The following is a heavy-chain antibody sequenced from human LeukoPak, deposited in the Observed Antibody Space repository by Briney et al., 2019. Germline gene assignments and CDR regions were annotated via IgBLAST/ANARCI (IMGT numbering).Heavy chain of an antibody. Sequence: GGSLRLSCAGSGFTVSSYAMHWVRQPIGKGLEWVSALGIAGDTFYPGSVKGRFTISRENARNSLYLQMHSLRAEDTAMYYCARQMQSHGNFDSWGQRTLVTVSS. CDR2: LGIAGDT. J-gene: IGHJ4*02. V-gene: IGHV3-13*01. CDR3: ARQMQSHGNFDS. CDR1: GFTVSSYA. D-gene: IGHD1-26*01.